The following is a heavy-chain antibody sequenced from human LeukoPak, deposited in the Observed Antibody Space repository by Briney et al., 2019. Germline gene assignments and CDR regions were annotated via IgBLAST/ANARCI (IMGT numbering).Heavy chain of an antibody. D-gene: IGHD2-2*01. Sequence: GGSLRLSCAASGFTFSSYGMHWVRQAPGKGLEWVAVIWYDGSNKYYADSVKGRFTISRDNSKNTLYLQMNSLRAEDTAVYYCVNPWYCSSTSCPSGAFDIWGQGTMVTVSS. CDR1: GFTFSSYG. J-gene: IGHJ3*02. CDR3: VNPWYCSSTSCPSGAFDI. V-gene: IGHV3-33*01. CDR2: IWYDGSNK.